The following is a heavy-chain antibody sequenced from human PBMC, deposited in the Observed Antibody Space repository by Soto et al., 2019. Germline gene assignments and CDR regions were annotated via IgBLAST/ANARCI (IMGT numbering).Heavy chain of an antibody. Sequence: GPTLVNPTETLTLTCTFSGFSLTRPGMCVSWIRQPPGKALEWLALIERDDDDKYYSTSLKTRLTISKDTRKNQVVLTMANMDPADTGTYYCARSIRGPRRFNGMDVWGQGT. J-gene: IGHJ6*02. CDR2: IERDDDDK. V-gene: IGHV2-70*13. CDR1: GFSLTRPGMC. CDR3: ARSIRGPRRFNGMDV. D-gene: IGHD1-20*01.